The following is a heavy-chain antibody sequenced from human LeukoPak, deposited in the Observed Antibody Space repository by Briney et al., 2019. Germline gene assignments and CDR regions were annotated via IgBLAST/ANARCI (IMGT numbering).Heavy chain of an antibody. J-gene: IGHJ4*02. CDR1: RFTFSSYS. V-gene: IGHV3-21*04. D-gene: IGHD2-21*01. CDR2: ISSSGSYI. CDR3: AKAPVTSCRGAYCYPFDY. Sequence: PGGSLRLSCAASRFTFSSYSMNWVRQAPGKGLEWVSSISSSGSYIYYAGSVKGRFTISRDSSKNTLYLQMNSLRAEDAAVYYCAKAPVTSCRGAYCYPFDYWGQGTLVTVSS.